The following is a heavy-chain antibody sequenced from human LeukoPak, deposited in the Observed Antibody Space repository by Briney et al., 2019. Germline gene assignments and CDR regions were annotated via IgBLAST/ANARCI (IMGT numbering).Heavy chain of an antibody. D-gene: IGHD5-24*01. CDR2: ISYSGST. CDR1: GGSISSSSYY. J-gene: IGHJ4*02. V-gene: IGHV4-39*01. Sequence: SETLSLTCTVSGGSISSSSYYWSWIRQPPGKGLEWIGSISYSGSTYYNPSLRSRVTISVDTSKNQFSLKLSSLTAADTAVFYCTSSEMATSSDNDFWGQGTLVTVSS. CDR3: TSSEMATSSDNDF.